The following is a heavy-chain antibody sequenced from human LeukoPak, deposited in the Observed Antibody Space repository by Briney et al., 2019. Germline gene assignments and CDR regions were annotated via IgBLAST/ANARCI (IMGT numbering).Heavy chain of an antibody. CDR1: GYTFTSYG. D-gene: IGHD6-13*01. CDR3: ARDSELQLVRLGY. V-gene: IGHV1-46*01. CDR2: INPSGGST. Sequence: ASVKVSCKASGYTFTSYGISWVRQAPGQGLEWMGIINPSGGSTSYAQKFQGRVTMTRDMSTSTVYMELSSLRSEDTAVYYCARDSELQLVRLGYWGQGTLVTVSS. J-gene: IGHJ4*02.